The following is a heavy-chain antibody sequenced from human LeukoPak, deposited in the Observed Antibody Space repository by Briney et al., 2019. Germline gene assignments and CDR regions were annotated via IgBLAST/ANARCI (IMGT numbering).Heavy chain of an antibody. Sequence: GGSLRLSCAASGFTFDDYTMHWVRQAPGKGLEWVSLISWDGGSTYYADSVKGRFTISRDNSKNSLYLQMNSLRTEDTALYYCAKDGAAAGEFSYFDYWGQGTLVTVSS. V-gene: IGHV3-43*01. D-gene: IGHD6-13*01. J-gene: IGHJ4*02. CDR1: GFTFDDYT. CDR3: AKDGAAAGEFSYFDY. CDR2: ISWDGGST.